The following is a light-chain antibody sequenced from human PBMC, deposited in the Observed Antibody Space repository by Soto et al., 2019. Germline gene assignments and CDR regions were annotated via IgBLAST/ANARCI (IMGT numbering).Light chain of an antibody. CDR2: GAS. CDR3: QQYNDWPSNT. J-gene: IGKJ2*01. V-gene: IGKV3-15*01. CDR1: QSVSTK. Sequence: EIDMTQSPATLPVSPGERATLSCRASQSVSTKLAWYQQKPGQAPRLLIYGASTRAPGFPARFTGSGSGTEFTLTIRSLQSEDFAVYYCQQYNDWPSNTFGQGTKLEIK.